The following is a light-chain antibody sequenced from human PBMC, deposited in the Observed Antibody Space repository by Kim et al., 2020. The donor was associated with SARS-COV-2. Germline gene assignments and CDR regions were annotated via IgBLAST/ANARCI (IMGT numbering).Light chain of an antibody. J-gene: IGLJ2*01. CDR2: AVT. V-gene: IGLV2-11*01. Sequence: GPSGTIPGPATTGGCGGHDYVSWYPHLPCKVPELMISAVTKRPSGVPDRFSGSKSGNTASLTISGLQADDEADYYCCAFAGSYILLFGGGTQLTVL. CDR3: CAFAGSYILL. CDR1: TGGCGGHDY.